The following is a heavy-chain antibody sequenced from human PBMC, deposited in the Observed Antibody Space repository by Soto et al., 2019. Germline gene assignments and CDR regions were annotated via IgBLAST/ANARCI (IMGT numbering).Heavy chain of an antibody. CDR3: AREADSYGYRDDAFDI. D-gene: IGHD5-18*01. Sequence: SETLSLTCTFSCGSIISYYWSWIRQPPGKGLEWIGYIYYSGSTNYNPSLKSRVTISVDTSKNQFSLKLSSVTAADTAVYYCAREADSYGYRDDAFDIWGQGTMVTVSS. J-gene: IGHJ3*02. CDR1: CGSIISYY. CDR2: IYYSGST. V-gene: IGHV4-59*01.